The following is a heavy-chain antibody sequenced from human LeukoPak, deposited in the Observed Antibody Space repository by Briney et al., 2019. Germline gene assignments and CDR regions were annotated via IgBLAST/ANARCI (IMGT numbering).Heavy chain of an antibody. CDR1: GFTFSSYE. CDR2: ISSSGSTI. V-gene: IGHV3-48*03. Sequence: PGGSLRLSCAASGFTFSSYEMNWVRQAPGKGLEWVSYISSSGSTIYYADSVKGRFTISRDNAKNSLYLQMNSLRAEDTAVYYCARGPYGDWGYFDLWGRGTLVTVSS. D-gene: IGHD4-17*01. J-gene: IGHJ2*01. CDR3: ARGPYGDWGYFDL.